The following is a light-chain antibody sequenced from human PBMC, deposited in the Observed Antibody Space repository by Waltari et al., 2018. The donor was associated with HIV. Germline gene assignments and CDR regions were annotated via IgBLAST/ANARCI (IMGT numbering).Light chain of an antibody. CDR2: WAS. V-gene: IGKV4-1*01. CDR1: QSVLYSSNNKKY. J-gene: IGKJ4*01. Sequence: DIVMTQSPDSLAVSLGERATINCKSSQSVLYSSNNKKYLAWYQQKPGQPPKLLIYWASTRESGVPDRISGSGSGTDFTLTISSLQAEDVAVYYCQQYYSTLLTFGGGTKVEIK. CDR3: QQYYSTLLT.